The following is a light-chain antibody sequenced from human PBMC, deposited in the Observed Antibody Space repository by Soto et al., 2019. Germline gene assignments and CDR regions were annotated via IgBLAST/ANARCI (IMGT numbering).Light chain of an antibody. V-gene: IGKV1-9*01. Sequence: DIQLTQSPSFLSASVGDRVTITCRASQGISSNLAWYQQKPGKAPQLLIYAASTLHSGVPSRFSGSGSGTEFTLTISSLQPDDFATYYCLQYNDYWTFGQGTKVDIK. CDR1: QGISSN. CDR2: AAS. CDR3: LQYNDYWT. J-gene: IGKJ1*01.